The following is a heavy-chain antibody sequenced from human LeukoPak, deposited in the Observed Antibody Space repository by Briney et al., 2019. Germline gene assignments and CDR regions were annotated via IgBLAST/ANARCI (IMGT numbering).Heavy chain of an antibody. CDR3: ARLGDYYDSSGPTPFDY. V-gene: IGHV4-59*08. D-gene: IGHD3-22*01. Sequence: PSETLSLTCTVSGGSISSYYWSWIRQPPGKGLEWIGYIYYSGSTNYNPSLKSRVTISVDTSKNQFSLKPSSVTAADTAVYYCARLGDYYDSSGPTPFDYWGQGTLVTVSS. J-gene: IGHJ4*02. CDR2: IYYSGST. CDR1: GGSISSYY.